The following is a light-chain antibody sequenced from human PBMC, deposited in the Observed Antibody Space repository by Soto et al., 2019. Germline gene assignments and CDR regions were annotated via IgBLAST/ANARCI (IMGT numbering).Light chain of an antibody. CDR2: GSS. CDR1: QSVSNNY. V-gene: IGKV3-20*01. J-gene: IGKJ2*01. Sequence: EVVLTQSPGTLSLSPGERATLSCRASQSVSNNYFAWYQQKPGQAPRLLIFGSSDRATGIPDRFSGSGSGTDFTLTISILEPEDFPVYYCQQYGSSPPYTFGQGTKLEIK. CDR3: QQYGSSPPYT.